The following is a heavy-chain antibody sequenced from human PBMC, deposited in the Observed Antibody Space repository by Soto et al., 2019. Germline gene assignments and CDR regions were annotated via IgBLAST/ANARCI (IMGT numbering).Heavy chain of an antibody. V-gene: IGHV3-33*01. CDR2: IWYDGSNK. Sequence: QVQLVESGGGVVQPGRSLRLSCAASGFTFSSYGMHWVRQAPGKGLEWVAVIWYDGSNKYYADSVKGRFTISRDNSKNKMSLQMHSGRVEAKAADDCSCAQCGGDGFVAFDPWGQGTLVTVSS. D-gene: IGHD2-21*02. CDR1: GFTFSSYG. CDR3: SCAQCGGDGFVAFDP. J-gene: IGHJ5*02.